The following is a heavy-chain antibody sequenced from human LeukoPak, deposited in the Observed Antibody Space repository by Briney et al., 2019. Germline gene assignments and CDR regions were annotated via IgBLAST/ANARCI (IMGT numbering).Heavy chain of an antibody. J-gene: IGHJ3*01. V-gene: IGHV3-30*02. Sequence: PGGSLRLSCAASGFTFSSYGMHWVRQAPGKGLEWVTFITSDGNNKYYADSVKGRFTISRDNSKNTLYLQMNSLRAEDSAVYYCAKEVWQWLPPDYWGQGTMVTVSS. CDR1: GFTFSSYG. CDR2: ITSDGNNK. CDR3: AKEVWQWLPPDY. D-gene: IGHD6-19*01.